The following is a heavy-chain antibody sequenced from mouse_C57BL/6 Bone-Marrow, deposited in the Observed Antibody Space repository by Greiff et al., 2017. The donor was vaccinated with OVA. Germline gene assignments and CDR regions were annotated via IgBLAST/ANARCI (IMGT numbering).Heavy chain of an antibody. CDR2: INYDGSST. CDR1: GFTFSDYY. J-gene: IGHJ1*03. V-gene: IGHV5-16*01. Sequence: EVMLVESEGGLVQPGSSMKLSCTASGFTFSDYYMAWVRQVPEKGLEWVANINYDGSSTYYLDSLKSRFTISRDNAKNTLYLQMSSLKSEDTAADYGASDRPIWTGDYWYLDVWGTGTTVTVSS. D-gene: IGHD3-3*01. CDR3: ASDRPIWTGDYWYLDV.